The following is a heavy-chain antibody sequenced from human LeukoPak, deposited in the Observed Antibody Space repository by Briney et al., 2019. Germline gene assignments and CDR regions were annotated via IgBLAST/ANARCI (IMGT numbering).Heavy chain of an antibody. CDR1: GFNLREYW. V-gene: IGHV3-7*01. CDR2: IKEHDYGTEI. D-gene: IGHD3-16*02. CDR3: AREWVIGPKSAFEI. J-gene: IGHJ3*02. Sequence: PGGSLRLSCAASGFNLREYWMTWVRLAPGKGLEWVANIKEHDYGTEINYVDSVKGRFTISRDNAENSLYLQMNSLTAEDTAVYYCAREWVIGPKSAFEIWGQGTMVTVSS.